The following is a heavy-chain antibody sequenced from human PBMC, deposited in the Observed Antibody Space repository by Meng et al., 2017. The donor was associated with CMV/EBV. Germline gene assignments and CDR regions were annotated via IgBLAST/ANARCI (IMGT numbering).Heavy chain of an antibody. J-gene: IGHJ4*02. CDR2: IYHSGST. V-gene: IGHV4-38-2*01. CDR3: ARAPDPKPTTVTTSEYYFDY. D-gene: IGHD4-11*01. CDR1: GYSIRSGYY. Sequence: SETLSLTCAVSGYSIRSGYYWGWIRQPPGKGLEWIGSIYHSGSTYYNPSLKSRVTISVDTSKNQFSLKLSSVTAADTAVYYCARAPDPKPTTVTTSEYYFDYWGQGTLVTVSS.